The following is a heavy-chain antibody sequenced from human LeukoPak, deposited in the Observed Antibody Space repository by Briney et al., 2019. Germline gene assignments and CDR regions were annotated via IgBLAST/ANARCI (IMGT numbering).Heavy chain of an antibody. CDR2: LYTNGST. D-gene: IGHD3-22*01. J-gene: IGHJ3*02. Sequence: SETLSLTCTVSGGSIRNYFWTWIRQPAGKGLEWIGHLYTNGSTNYNPSLKSRVTISLDTSRNQFSLKLNSVTAADTAVYYCAKSNGYGLIDIWGQGTMVTVSS. CDR1: GGSIRNYF. CDR3: AKSNGYGLIDI. V-gene: IGHV4-4*07.